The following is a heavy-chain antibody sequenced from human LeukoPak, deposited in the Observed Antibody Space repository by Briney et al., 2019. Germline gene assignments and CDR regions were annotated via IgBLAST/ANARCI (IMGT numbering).Heavy chain of an antibody. D-gene: IGHD5-12*01. Sequence: GGSLRLSCAASGFTSTNYAMNWVRQAPGKGLEWVSVLIGSSGSTDYADSAKGRFTISRDNSKNTLFLQMNSLRAEDTAIYYCAKGAYDYIEIGYFDSWGQGTLVTVSS. J-gene: IGHJ4*02. CDR3: AKGAYDYIEIGYFDS. V-gene: IGHV3-23*01. CDR1: GFTSTNYA. CDR2: LIGSSGST.